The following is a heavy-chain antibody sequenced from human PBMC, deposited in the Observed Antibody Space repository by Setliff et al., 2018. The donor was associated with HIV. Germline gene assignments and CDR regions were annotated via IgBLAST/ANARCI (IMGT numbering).Heavy chain of an antibody. D-gene: IGHD5-12*01. CDR2: IILDSGHT. Sequence: GASVKVSCKAPGLDFTDSVMQWVRLAGGQRLEWIGWIILDSGHTDYAQRFQGRVTITSDMSTSTGYMELSSLISEDTAMYYCAIRPSGYASGQFAAWGQSTLVTVSS. CDR3: AIRPSGYASGQFAA. CDR1: GLDFTDSV. J-gene: IGHJ5*02. V-gene: IGHV1-58*02.